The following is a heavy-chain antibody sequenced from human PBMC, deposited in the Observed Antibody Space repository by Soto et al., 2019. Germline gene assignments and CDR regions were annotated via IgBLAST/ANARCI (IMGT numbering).Heavy chain of an antibody. CDR3: ARDSRVQLWLPLEGANWFDP. J-gene: IGHJ5*02. CDR2: INAGNGNT. D-gene: IGHD5-18*01. V-gene: IGHV1-3*01. Sequence: ASVKVSCKASGYSFTSYAIHWMRQAPGQRLEWMGWINAGNGNTKVPQKFQGRVTFTRDTSASTVYMEVSSLRSEDTAVYYCARDSRVQLWLPLEGANWFDPWGQGTLVTVSS. CDR1: GYSFTSYA.